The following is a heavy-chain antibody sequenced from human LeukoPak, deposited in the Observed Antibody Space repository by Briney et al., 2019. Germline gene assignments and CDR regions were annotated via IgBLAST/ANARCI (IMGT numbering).Heavy chain of an antibody. D-gene: IGHD6-13*01. Sequence: SETLSLTCAVYGGSFSGYYWSWIRQPPGKGLEWIGEINHSGSTNYNPSLKSRVTISVDTSKNQFSLKLSSVTAADTAVYYCARGRDSSGWYHSHFDYWGQGTLVTVSS. J-gene: IGHJ4*02. CDR2: INHSGST. V-gene: IGHV4-34*01. CDR1: GGSFSGYY. CDR3: ARGRDSSGWYHSHFDY.